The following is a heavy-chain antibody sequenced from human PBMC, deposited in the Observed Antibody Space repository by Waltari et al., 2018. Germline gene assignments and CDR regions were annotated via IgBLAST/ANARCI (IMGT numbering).Heavy chain of an antibody. Sequence: EVQLVQSGAEVKKPGESLKISCKGSGYSFTSYWIGWVRQMPGKGLEWMGIIYPGESDTRYSPSFQGQVTISADKSISTAYLQWSSLKASDTAMYYCARLDIVVVPAAYGDAFDIWGQGTMVTVSS. CDR2: IYPGESDT. CDR3: ARLDIVVVPAAYGDAFDI. D-gene: IGHD2-2*03. CDR1: GYSFTSYW. J-gene: IGHJ3*02. V-gene: IGHV5-51*01.